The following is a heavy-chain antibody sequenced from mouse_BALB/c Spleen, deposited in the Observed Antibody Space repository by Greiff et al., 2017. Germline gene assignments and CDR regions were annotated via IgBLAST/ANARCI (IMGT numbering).Heavy chain of an antibody. J-gene: IGHJ4*01. CDR2: IYPGGGYT. V-gene: IGHV1-63*02. CDR3: ARSESGYAMDY. CDR1: GYTFTNYW. Sequence: VQLQESGAELVRPGTSVEISCKASGYTFTNYWLGWVKQRPGHGLEWIGDIYPGGGYTNYNEKFKGKATLTADTSSSTAYMQLSSLTSEDSAVYFCARSESGYAMDYWGQGTSVTVSS.